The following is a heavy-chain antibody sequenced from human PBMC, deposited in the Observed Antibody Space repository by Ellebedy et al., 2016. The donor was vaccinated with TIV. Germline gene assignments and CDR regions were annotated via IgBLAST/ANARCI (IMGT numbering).Heavy chain of an antibody. D-gene: IGHD6-13*01. CDR3: AKDCRKQQRGRYYYGMDV. Sequence: GGSLRLXXAASGFTFSSYGMHWVRQAPGKGLEWVAVISYDGSNKYYADSVKGRFTISRDNSKNTLYLQMNSLRAEDTAVYYCAKDCRKQQRGRYYYGMDVWGQGTTVTVSS. CDR1: GFTFSSYG. V-gene: IGHV3-30*18. J-gene: IGHJ6*02. CDR2: ISYDGSNK.